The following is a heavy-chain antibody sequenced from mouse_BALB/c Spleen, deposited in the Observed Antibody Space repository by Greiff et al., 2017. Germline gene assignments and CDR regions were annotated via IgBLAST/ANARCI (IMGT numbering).Heavy chain of an antibody. Sequence: VQLKQSGAELVKPGASVKLSCTASGFNIKDTYMHWVKQRPEQGLEWIGRIDPANGNTKYDPKFQGKATITADTSSNTAYLQLSSLTSEDTAVYYCARLSYGYDGGSLAMDYWGQGTSVTVSS. V-gene: IGHV14-3*02. D-gene: IGHD2-2*01. CDR3: ARLSYGYDGGSLAMDY. CDR2: IDPANGNT. CDR1: GFNIKDTY. J-gene: IGHJ4*01.